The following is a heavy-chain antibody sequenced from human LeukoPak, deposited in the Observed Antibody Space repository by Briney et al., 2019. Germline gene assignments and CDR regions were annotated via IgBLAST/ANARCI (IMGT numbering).Heavy chain of an antibody. D-gene: IGHD7-27*01. CDR3: ARRPVWGKLDY. Sequence: GGSLRLSCAASGFTFSSYAMSWVRQAPGKGLEWVSAISGSGSSTYYADSVKGRFTISRDNSKNTLYLQMNSLRAEDTAVYYCARRPVWGKLDYWGQGILVTVSS. V-gene: IGHV3-23*01. CDR2: ISGSGSST. CDR1: GFTFSSYA. J-gene: IGHJ4*02.